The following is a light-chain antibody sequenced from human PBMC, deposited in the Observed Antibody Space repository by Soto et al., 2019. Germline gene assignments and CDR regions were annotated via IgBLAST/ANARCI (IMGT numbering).Light chain of an antibody. CDR1: RTVIRNN. V-gene: IGKV3-20*01. CDR3: QQYDYWPPIT. J-gene: IGKJ5*01. Sequence: EIVLTHSPDTLSLSPCERATLSSSASRTVIRNNLAWHQQKPGQTPRLLVYGASNRATGIPDRFSGSGSGTDFTLTISRLEPEDFAVYYCQQYDYWPPITFGQGTRLEIK. CDR2: GAS.